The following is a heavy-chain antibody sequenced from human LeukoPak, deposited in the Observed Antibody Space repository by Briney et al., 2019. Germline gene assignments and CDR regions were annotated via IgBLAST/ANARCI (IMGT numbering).Heavy chain of an antibody. Sequence: PGGSLRLSCAASGFTFGSYAMHWVRQAPGKGLEWVAVISYDGSNKYYADSVKGRFTISRDNSKNTLYLQMNSLRAEDTAVYYCTRGPVDTAPGNFDYWGQGTLVTVSS. CDR1: GFTFGSYA. D-gene: IGHD5-18*01. V-gene: IGHV3-30-3*01. CDR3: TRGPVDTAPGNFDY. J-gene: IGHJ4*02. CDR2: ISYDGSNK.